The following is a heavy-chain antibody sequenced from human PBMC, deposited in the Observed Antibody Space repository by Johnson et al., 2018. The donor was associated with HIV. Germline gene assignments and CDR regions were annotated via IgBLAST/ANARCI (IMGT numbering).Heavy chain of an antibody. CDR1: GFTFSSYA. CDR2: ISYEGSNK. Sequence: QVQLVESGGGVVQPGRSLRLSCAASGFTFSSYAMHWVRQAPGKGLEWVAVISYEGSNKYYAASVKGRITISRDNSKYTVYLQMNSLRVEDTAVYYCAKIVATSDDVFDIWGQGTKVTVSS. D-gene: IGHD5-12*01. V-gene: IGHV3-30*04. CDR3: AKIVATSDDVFDI. J-gene: IGHJ3*02.